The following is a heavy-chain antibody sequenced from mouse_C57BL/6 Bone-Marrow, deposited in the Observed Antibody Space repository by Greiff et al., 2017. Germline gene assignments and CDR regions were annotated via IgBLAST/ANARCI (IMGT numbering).Heavy chain of an antibody. CDR3: ARDVGEV. Sequence: QVHVKQPGAELVLPGASVKLSCKASGYTFTSYWMHWVKQRPGQGLEWIGVIDPSASDTNYNQKFKGKSTLTVDKSSSTAYMQLSSLTAEDAAVYYCARDVGEVGGRGNAVTVTA. V-gene: IGHV1-69*01. CDR2: IDPSASDT. J-gene: IGHJ1*03. CDR1: GYTFTSYW.